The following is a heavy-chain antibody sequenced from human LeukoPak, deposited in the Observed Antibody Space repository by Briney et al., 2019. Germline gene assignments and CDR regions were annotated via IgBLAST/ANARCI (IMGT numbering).Heavy chain of an antibody. CDR2: INSDGSST. CDR1: GFTFTDYW. CDR3: AREGVGFWSGYYTF. D-gene: IGHD3-3*01. Sequence: PGGSLRLSCAASGFTFTDYWMHWVRQAPGKELVWVSRINSDGSSTSYADSVKGRFTISRDNAKKTVYLQMNSLRAEDTAVYYCAREGVGFWSGYYTFWGQGTLVTVSS. J-gene: IGHJ4*02. V-gene: IGHV3-74*01.